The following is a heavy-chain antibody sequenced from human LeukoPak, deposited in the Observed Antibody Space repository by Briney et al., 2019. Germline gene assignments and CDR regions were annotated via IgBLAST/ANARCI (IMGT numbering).Heavy chain of an antibody. D-gene: IGHD3-3*01. CDR3: ARTYYAYRVGTNYFDY. CDR1: GFIVTTSY. Sequence: GGCLRPSRAASGFIVTTSYMSWVRQAAGKGLEWLSVTYIGGSTSHADSGKGRFTVSRDDSKNMVYLQMNNMRHDDTAVYYCARTYYAYRVGTNYFDYWGQGTLVTVSS. CDR2: TYIGGST. J-gene: IGHJ4*02. V-gene: IGHV3-66*01.